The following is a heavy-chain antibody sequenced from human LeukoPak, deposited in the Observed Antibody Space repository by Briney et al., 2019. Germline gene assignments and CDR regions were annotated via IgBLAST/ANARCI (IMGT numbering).Heavy chain of an antibody. CDR2: MNPNSGNT. CDR3: ARVGGRHRYGAAYYYYYYMDV. CDR1: GYTFTSYD. V-gene: IGHV1-8*03. J-gene: IGHJ6*03. D-gene: IGHD2-15*01. Sequence: EASVKVSCKASGYTFTSYDINWVRQATGQGLEWMGWMNPNSGNTGYAQKFQGRVTITRNTSISTAYMELSSLRSEDTAVYYCARVGGRHRYGAAYYYYYYMDVWGKGTTVTVSS.